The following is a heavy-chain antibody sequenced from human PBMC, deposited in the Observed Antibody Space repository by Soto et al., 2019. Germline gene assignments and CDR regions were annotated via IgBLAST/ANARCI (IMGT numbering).Heavy chain of an antibody. CDR1: GGTFSSYA. Sequence: SVKVSCKASGGTFSSYAISRVRQAPGQGLEWMGGIIPIFGTANYAQKFQGRVTITADESTSTAYMELSSLRSEDTAVYYCARGRIAVAAPLDYWGQGTLVTVSS. V-gene: IGHV1-69*13. CDR2: IIPIFGTA. CDR3: ARGRIAVAAPLDY. D-gene: IGHD6-19*01. J-gene: IGHJ4*02.